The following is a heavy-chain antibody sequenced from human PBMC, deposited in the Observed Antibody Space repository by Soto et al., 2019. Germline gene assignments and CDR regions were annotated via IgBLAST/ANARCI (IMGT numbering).Heavy chain of an antibody. V-gene: IGHV3-23*01. J-gene: IGHJ6*02. D-gene: IGHD1-7*01. CDR2: ISASGDST. Sequence: GGSLRLSCVASGFIFHTYAMNWVRQAPGKGLEWVSAISASGDSTFYADSLRGRFTISRDNSKDTLYLQMNSLTAEDTALYYCSKGTGTTRLYSMDVWGQGTTVTVSS. CDR1: GFIFHTYA. CDR3: SKGTGTTRLYSMDV.